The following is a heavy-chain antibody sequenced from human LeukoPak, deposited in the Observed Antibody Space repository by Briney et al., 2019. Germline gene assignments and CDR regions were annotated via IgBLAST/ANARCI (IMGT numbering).Heavy chain of an antibody. J-gene: IGHJ4*02. Sequence: PGGSLRLSCAASGFTFDDYGMSWVRQAPGKGLEWVSGINWNGGSTGYADSVKGRFTISRDNAKNSLYLQMNSLRAEDTALYYCARSRFCSGGSCYSDYWGQGTLVTVSS. CDR3: ARSRFCSGGSCYSDY. CDR1: GFTFDDYG. CDR2: INWNGGST. D-gene: IGHD2-15*01. V-gene: IGHV3-20*04.